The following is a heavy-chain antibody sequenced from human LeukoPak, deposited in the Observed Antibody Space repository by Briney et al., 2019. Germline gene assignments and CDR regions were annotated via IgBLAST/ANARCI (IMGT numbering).Heavy chain of an antibody. CDR1: GGSFSGYY. D-gene: IGHD5-18*01. V-gene: IGHV4-34*01. J-gene: IGHJ4*02. Sequence: TLSLTCAVYGGSFSGYYWSWIRQPPRKGREWFGEINHSGSTNYNPSLKTRVTLSVQTSKNQFSLKLSSVTAADTAVYYCARVQGGYSYGDFDYWGEGTLVTASS. CDR3: ARVQGGYSYGDFDY. CDR2: INHSGST.